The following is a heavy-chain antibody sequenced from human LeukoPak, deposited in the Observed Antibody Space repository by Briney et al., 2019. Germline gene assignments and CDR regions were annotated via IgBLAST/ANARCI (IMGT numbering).Heavy chain of an antibody. V-gene: IGHV3-9*01. CDR3: ARVLGYSNPDY. Sequence: PGRSLRLSCAASGFTFDDYAMHWVRQAPGKGLEWVSGISWNSGSIGYADSVKGRFTISRDNAKNSLYLQMDSLRAEDTAVYYCARVLGYSNPDYWGQGTLVTVSS. CDR2: ISWNSGSI. CDR1: GFTFDDYA. D-gene: IGHD4-11*01. J-gene: IGHJ4*02.